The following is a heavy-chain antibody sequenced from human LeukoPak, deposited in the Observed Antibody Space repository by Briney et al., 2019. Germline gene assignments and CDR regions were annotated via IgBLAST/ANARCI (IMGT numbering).Heavy chain of an antibody. CDR3: ARADTVSTGPDF. D-gene: IGHD1-1*01. CDR1: GGSINSGDYY. CDR2: IYYSGST. J-gene: IGHJ4*02. Sequence: SETLSLTCTVSGGSINSGDYYWSWIRQPPGKGLEWIGYIYYSGSTYYNPSLESRITISMDTAKNQFSLKVSSVTASVTAVYYCARADTVSTGPDFWGQGTLITVSS. V-gene: IGHV4-30-4*01.